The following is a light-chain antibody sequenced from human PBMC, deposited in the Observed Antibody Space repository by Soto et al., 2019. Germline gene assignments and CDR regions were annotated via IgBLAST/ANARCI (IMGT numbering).Light chain of an antibody. J-gene: IGLJ2*01. Sequence: QAVVTQEPSLTVSPGGTVTLTCASSTGAVTSDSYPGWFQQKPGHAPRALIYSTMDKHSWTPARFSGYLLGGKAALTLSGVQPEDEAEYYCLLYYGGPVVFGGGTKLTVL. CDR2: STM. CDR1: TGAVTSDSY. CDR3: LLYYGGPVV. V-gene: IGLV7-43*01.